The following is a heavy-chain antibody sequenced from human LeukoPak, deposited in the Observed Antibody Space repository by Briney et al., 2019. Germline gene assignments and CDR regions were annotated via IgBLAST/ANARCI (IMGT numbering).Heavy chain of an antibody. Sequence: VASVKVSCKASGGTFSSYAISWVRQAPGQGLEWMGGIIPISGTANYAQKFQGRVTITTAESTSTAYMELSSLRSEDTAVYYCASGEVVASRPFFDYWGQGTLVTVSS. V-gene: IGHV1-69*05. CDR2: IIPISGTA. J-gene: IGHJ4*02. CDR1: GGTFSSYA. D-gene: IGHD2-15*01. CDR3: ASGEVVASRPFFDY.